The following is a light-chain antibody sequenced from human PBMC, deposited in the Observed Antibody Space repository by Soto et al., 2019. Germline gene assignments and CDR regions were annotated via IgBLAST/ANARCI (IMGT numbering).Light chain of an antibody. CDR3: QRRGNWPPFT. CDR1: QSIGSH. J-gene: IGKJ3*01. CDR2: DAS. Sequence: EIVLMQSPATLSLSPGERATLSCRASQSIGSHLAWYQQKPGQVPRLLIYDASNRATGIPDRFSGSGSGTDFTLTVSSLEPEDYAIYYCQRRGNWPPFTFGPGTKVDLK. V-gene: IGKV3-11*01.